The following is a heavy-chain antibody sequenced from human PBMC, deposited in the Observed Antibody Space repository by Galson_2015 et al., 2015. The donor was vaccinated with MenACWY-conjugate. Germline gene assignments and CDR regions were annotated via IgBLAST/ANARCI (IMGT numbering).Heavy chain of an antibody. Sequence: SVKVSCKASGGTFSSYAISWVRQAPGQGLEWMGGIIPIFGTANYAQKFQGRVTITADESTSTAYMELSSLRSEDTAVYYCARDLNYYGSGSYYNFHPWGQGTLVTVSS. J-gene: IGHJ5*02. V-gene: IGHV1-69*13. CDR1: GGTFSSYA. D-gene: IGHD3-10*01. CDR3: ARDLNYYGSGSYYNFHP. CDR2: IIPIFGTA.